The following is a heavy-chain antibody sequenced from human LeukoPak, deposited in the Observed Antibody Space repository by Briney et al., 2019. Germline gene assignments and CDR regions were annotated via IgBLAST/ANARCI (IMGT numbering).Heavy chain of an antibody. CDR3: AKVYPGDSFDY. J-gene: IGHJ4*02. V-gene: IGHV3-43*02. CDR2: ISGDGGST. CDR1: GFTFDDYV. Sequence: GGSLRLSCAASGFTFDDYVMHWVRQAPGQGLEWVSLISGDGGSTYYADAVKGRFTISRDNSKNSLYLQMNSLRTEDTALYYCAKVYPGDSFDYWGQGTLVTVSS. D-gene: IGHD1-26*01.